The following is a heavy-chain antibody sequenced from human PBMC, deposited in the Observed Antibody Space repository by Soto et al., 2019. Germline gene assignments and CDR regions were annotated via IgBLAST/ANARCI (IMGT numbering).Heavy chain of an antibody. Sequence: SETLSLTCTVSGGSISSYYWGWIRQPPGKGLEWIGYIYYSGSTNYNPSLKSRVTISVDTSKNQFSLKPSSVTAADTAVYYCARVTIAAAGNWFDPWGQGTLVTVSS. CDR1: GGSISSYY. CDR3: ARVTIAAAGNWFDP. D-gene: IGHD6-13*01. J-gene: IGHJ5*02. V-gene: IGHV4-59*01. CDR2: IYYSGST.